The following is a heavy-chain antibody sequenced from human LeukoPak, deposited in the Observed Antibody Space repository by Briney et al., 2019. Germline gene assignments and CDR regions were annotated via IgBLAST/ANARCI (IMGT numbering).Heavy chain of an antibody. D-gene: IGHD2-2*01. CDR3: ARVPSTYCSSTSCLFDS. J-gene: IGHJ5*01. CDR1: GYTFTSYG. CDR2: ISAYNGNT. Sequence: ASVKVSCKASGYTFTSYGISWVRQAPGQGLEWMGWISAYNGNTNYAQKLQGRVTMTTDTSTSTAYMELRSLRSDDTAVYYCARVPSTYCSSTSCLFDSWGQGTLVTVSS. V-gene: IGHV1-18*01.